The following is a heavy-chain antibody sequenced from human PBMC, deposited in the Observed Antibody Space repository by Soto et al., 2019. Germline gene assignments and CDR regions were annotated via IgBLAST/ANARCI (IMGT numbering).Heavy chain of an antibody. CDR2: IIPIFGTA. Sequence: GASVKVSCKASGGTFSSYATSWVRQAPGQGLEWMGGIIPIFGTANYAQKFQGRVTITADESTSTAYMELSSLRSEDTAVYYCARCMASTVTNNWFDPWGQGTLVTV. J-gene: IGHJ5*02. D-gene: IGHD4-17*01. V-gene: IGHV1-69*13. CDR3: ARCMASTVTNNWFDP. CDR1: GGTFSSYA.